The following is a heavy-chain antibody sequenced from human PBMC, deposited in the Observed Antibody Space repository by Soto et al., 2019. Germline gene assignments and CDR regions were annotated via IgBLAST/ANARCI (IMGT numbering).Heavy chain of an antibody. Sequence: QVQLVQSGAEVKKPGSSLRVSCRASGGTFDSYSISWVRQAPGQGLEWLGKVAPIFDFSRYAPKFQGRVTITADKSKSIAYMDLSGLTSQDTAVYYCATGALGGRQQRVRDDFDFWGQGTKVTVSS. CDR2: VAPIFDFS. J-gene: IGHJ3*01. CDR3: ATGALGGRQQRVRDDFDF. D-gene: IGHD3-16*01. V-gene: IGHV1-69*02. CDR1: GGTFDSYS.